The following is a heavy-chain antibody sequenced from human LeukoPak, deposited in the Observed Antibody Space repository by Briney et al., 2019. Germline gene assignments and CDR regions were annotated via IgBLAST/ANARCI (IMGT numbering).Heavy chain of an antibody. Sequence: ASVKVSCKASGYTFTGYYMHWVRQAPGQGLEWMGWINPNSGGTNYAQKFQGRVTMTRDTSISTAYMELSRLRSDDTAVYYCARGMPPPHYSSSSPAVFAPYYYYYMDVWGKGTTVTVSS. CDR3: ARGMPPPHYSSSSPAVFAPYYYYYMDV. J-gene: IGHJ6*03. CDR2: INPNSGGT. D-gene: IGHD6-6*01. CDR1: GYTFTGYY. V-gene: IGHV1-2*02.